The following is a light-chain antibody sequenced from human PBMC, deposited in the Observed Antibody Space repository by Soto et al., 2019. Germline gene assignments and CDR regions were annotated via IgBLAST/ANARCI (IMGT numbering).Light chain of an antibody. Sequence: EIVLTPSPGTLSLSPGERATLFCRASESVTSNKLAWYQHKIGQAPRLLLYDASRRATGIPDRFTGSGSGTEFTLTINRLAPEDFAVYFCQQYAASPYTFGQGTKLE. J-gene: IGKJ2*01. CDR1: ESVTSNK. V-gene: IGKV3-20*01. CDR2: DAS. CDR3: QQYAASPYT.